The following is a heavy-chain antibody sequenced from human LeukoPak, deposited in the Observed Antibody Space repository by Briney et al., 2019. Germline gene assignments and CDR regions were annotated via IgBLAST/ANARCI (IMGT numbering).Heavy chain of an antibody. CDR2: INHSGST. J-gene: IGHJ5*02. CDR3: ARIIEGVRDNLDNWFDP. D-gene: IGHD3-10*01. V-gene: IGHV4-34*01. CDR1: GGSFSGYY. Sequence: SETLSLTCAVYGGSFSGYYWSWIRQPPGKGLEWIGEINHSGSTNYNPSLKSRVTISVDTSKNQFSLKLSSVTAADTAVYYCARIIEGVRDNLDNWFDPWGQGTLVTVSS.